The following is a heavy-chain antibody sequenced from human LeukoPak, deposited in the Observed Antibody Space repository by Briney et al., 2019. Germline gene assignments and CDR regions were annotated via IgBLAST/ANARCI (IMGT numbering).Heavy chain of an antibody. CDR3: ARGSGWYLVPSDNSPNYYYYMDV. V-gene: IGHV1-18*01. D-gene: IGHD6-19*01. CDR1: GYTFTSYG. Sequence: ASVNVSCKASGYTFTSYGISWVRQAPGQGLEWMGWISAYNGNTNYAQKLQGRVTMTTDTSTSTAYMELRSLRSDDTAVYYCARGSGWYLVPSDNSPNYYYYMDVWGKGTTVTVPS. J-gene: IGHJ6*03. CDR2: ISAYNGNT.